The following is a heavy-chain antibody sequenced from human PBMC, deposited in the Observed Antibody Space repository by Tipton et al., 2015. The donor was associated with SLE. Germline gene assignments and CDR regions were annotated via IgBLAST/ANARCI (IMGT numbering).Heavy chain of an antibody. Sequence: SLRLSCAASGFTFDDYAMHWVRQAPGKGLEWVSGISWNSGSIGYADSVKGRFTISRDNAKNSLYLQMNSLRAEDTALYYCAKDIGSGYSYGIFDLWGRGTLVTVSS. CDR1: GFTFDDYA. J-gene: IGHJ2*01. V-gene: IGHV3-9*01. CDR3: AKDIGSGYSYGIFDL. D-gene: IGHD5-18*01. CDR2: ISWNSGSI.